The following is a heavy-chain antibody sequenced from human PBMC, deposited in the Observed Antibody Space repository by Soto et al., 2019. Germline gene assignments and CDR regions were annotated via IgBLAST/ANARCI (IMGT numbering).Heavy chain of an antibody. CDR1: GFSLSTSGVG. J-gene: IGHJ6*02. Sequence: QITLKESGPTLVKPTQTLTLTCTFSGFSLSTSGVGVGWVRQPPGKALEWLARIYSNDDKRFSTSLKNRLTITKDTSKNQVVRTMPDMDPVDTATYYCTHMGGSWLYGMDVWGQGTTVTVSS. D-gene: IGHD3-22*01. CDR2: IYSNDDK. V-gene: IGHV2-5*01. CDR3: THMGGSWLYGMDV.